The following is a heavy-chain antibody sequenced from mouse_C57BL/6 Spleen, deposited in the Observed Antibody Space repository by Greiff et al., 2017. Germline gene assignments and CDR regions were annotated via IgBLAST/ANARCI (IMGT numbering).Heavy chain of an antibody. CDR2: IDPSASYT. CDR3: ARRGLELLPNYYAMDY. J-gene: IGHJ4*01. CDR1: GYTFTSYW. Sequence: QVQLQQPGAELVMPGASVKLSCKASGYTFTSYWMHWVKQRPGQGLEWIGEIDPSASYTNYNQKFKGKSTLTVDKSSSTAYMQLSSLTSEDSAVYYCARRGLELLPNYYAMDYWGQGTSVTVSS. V-gene: IGHV1-69*01. D-gene: IGHD1-1*01.